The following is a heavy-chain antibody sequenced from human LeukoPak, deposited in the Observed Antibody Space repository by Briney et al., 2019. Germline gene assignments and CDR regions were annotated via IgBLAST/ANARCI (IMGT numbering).Heavy chain of an antibody. D-gene: IGHD1-1*01. CDR3: AGGTTGGPNWFDP. Sequence: SETLSLTCAVYGGSFSGYYWSWIRQPPGKGLEWIGEINHSGSTNYNPSLKSRVTISVDTSKNQFSLKLSSVTAADTAVYYCAGGTTGGPNWFDPWGQGTLVTVSS. J-gene: IGHJ5*02. CDR1: GGSFSGYY. V-gene: IGHV4-34*01. CDR2: INHSGST.